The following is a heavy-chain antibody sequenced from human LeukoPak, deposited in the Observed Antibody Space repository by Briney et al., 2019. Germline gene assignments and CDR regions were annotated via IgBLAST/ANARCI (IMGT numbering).Heavy chain of an antibody. D-gene: IGHD2-2*01. Sequence: GGSLRLSYTASGFNFASYAMKWVRQAPGKGLESVSAISGDGRSTYYAGSVKGRFTISRDNSKYTLSLQMSSLRADDTAMYYCAKDMARSRLTSCDYWGQGTLVTVSS. J-gene: IGHJ4*02. CDR2: ISGDGRST. CDR1: GFNFASYA. CDR3: AKDMARSRLTSCDY. V-gene: IGHV3-23*01.